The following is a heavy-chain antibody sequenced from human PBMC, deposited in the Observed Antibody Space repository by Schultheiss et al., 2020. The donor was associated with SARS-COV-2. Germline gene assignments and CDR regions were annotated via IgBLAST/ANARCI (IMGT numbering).Heavy chain of an antibody. Sequence: GGSLRLSCSASGFTFSSYAMHWVRQAPGKGLEYVSAISSNGGSTYYADSVKGRFTISRDNSKNTLYLQMSSLRAEDTAVYYCVKGPDCSSTSCYPEFDYWGQGTLVTVSS. CDR1: GFTFSSYA. V-gene: IGHV3-64D*06. CDR3: VKGPDCSSTSCYPEFDY. D-gene: IGHD2-2*01. J-gene: IGHJ4*02. CDR2: ISSNGGST.